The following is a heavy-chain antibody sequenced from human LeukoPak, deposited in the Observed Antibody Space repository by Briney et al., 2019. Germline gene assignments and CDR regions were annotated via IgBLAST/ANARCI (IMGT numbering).Heavy chain of an antibody. CDR2: MNPNSGNT. D-gene: IGHD6-19*01. Sequence: GASVKVSCKASGYTFTSYDINWVRQATGQGLEWMGRMNPNSGNTGYAQKFQGRVTITRNTSISTAYMELSRLRSDDTAVYYCARVEADSSSQPNWGQGTLVTVSS. V-gene: IGHV1-8*03. CDR1: GYTFTSYD. J-gene: IGHJ4*02. CDR3: ARVEADSSSQPN.